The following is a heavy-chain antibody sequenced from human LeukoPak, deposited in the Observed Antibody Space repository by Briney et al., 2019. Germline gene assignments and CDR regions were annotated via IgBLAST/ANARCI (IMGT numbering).Heavy chain of an antibody. J-gene: IGHJ4*02. CDR1: GGSVSSYY. Sequence: SETLSLTCTVSGGSVSSYYWSWIRQTPGNGLEWIGDVYYSGSTNYNPSLKSRATMSVDTSKNQFSLKQSSVTAADTAVYYCARGGGDSRWRYYIDYWGQGTLVTVSS. D-gene: IGHD2-21*02. V-gene: IGHV4-59*02. CDR2: VYYSGST. CDR3: ARGGGDSRWRYYIDY.